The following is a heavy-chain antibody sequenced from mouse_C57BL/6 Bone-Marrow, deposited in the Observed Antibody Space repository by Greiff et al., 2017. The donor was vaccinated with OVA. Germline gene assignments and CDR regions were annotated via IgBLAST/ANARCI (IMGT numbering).Heavy chain of an antibody. CDR3: TTYGYYAMDY. CDR2: IDPEDGDT. V-gene: IGHV14-1*01. J-gene: IGHJ4*01. D-gene: IGHD1-1*02. Sequence: EVQLQQSGAELVRPGASVKLSCTASGFNIKDYYMHWVKQRPEQGLEWIGRIDPEDGDTEYAPKFQGKATMTADTSSHTAYLQLSRLTSEDTSVHYCTTYGYYAMDYWGQGTSVTVSS. CDR1: GFNIKDYY.